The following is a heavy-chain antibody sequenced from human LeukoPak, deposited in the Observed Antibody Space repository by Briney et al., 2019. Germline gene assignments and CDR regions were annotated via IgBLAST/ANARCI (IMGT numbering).Heavy chain of an antibody. CDR2: IYPGDSDT. V-gene: IGHV5-51*01. Sequence: GESLKISCKGSGYSLTSYWIGWVRQMPGKGLEWMGIIYPGDSDTRYSPSFQGQVTISADKSISTAYLQWSSLKASGTAMYYCARSTTVTTYYFDYWGQGTLVTVSS. CDR3: ARSTTVTTYYFDY. J-gene: IGHJ4*02. D-gene: IGHD4-17*01. CDR1: GYSLTSYW.